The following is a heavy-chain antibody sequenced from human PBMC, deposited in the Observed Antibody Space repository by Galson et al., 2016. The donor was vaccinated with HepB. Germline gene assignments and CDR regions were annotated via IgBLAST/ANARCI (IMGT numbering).Heavy chain of an antibody. CDR2: IKSYTDGGTT. V-gene: IGHV3-15*01. CDR3: TTSSTRGYTYGPSAY. J-gene: IGHJ4*02. Sequence: APGKGLEWVGRIKSYTDGGTTEYAAPMKGRFTFSRDESNNRLYLQMNSLKTEDTAVYYCTTSSTRGYTYGPSAYWGRGTLVAVSS. D-gene: IGHD5-18*01.